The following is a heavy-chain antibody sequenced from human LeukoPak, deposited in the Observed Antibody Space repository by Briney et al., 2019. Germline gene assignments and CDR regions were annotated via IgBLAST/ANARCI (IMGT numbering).Heavy chain of an antibody. D-gene: IGHD4-17*01. V-gene: IGHV3-48*01. J-gene: IGHJ6*03. Sequence: GGSLRLSCAASGFAFSSYAMHWVRQAPGKGLEWVSYISSSSSTKDYADSVKGRFTISRDNAKNSLYLQMNSLRAEDTAVYYCARGRSWYGDNYYYMDVWGKGTTVTVSS. CDR3: ARGRSWYGDNYYYMDV. CDR1: GFAFSSYA. CDR2: ISSSSSTK.